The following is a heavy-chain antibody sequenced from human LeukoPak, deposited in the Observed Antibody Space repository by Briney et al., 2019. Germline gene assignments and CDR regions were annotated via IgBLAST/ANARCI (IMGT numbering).Heavy chain of an antibody. CDR3: ATWEMATIPDYYYYYGMDV. J-gene: IGHJ6*02. CDR1: SYTFTSYY. V-gene: IGHV1-46*01. Sequence: ASVKASFKASSYTFTSYYMHWVRQAPGQGLEWVGIINPSGGSTSYAQKFQGRVTMTRDTSTSTVYMELSSLRSEDTAVYYCATWEMATIPDYYYYYGMDVWGQGTTVNVSS. CDR2: INPSGGST. D-gene: IGHD5-24*01.